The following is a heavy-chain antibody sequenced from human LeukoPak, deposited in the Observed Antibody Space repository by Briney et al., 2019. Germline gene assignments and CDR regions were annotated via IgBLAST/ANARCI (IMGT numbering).Heavy chain of an antibody. Sequence: PSETLSLTCAVYGGSFSGYYCSWIRQPPGKGLEWIGEINHSGSTNYNPSLKSRVTISVDTSKNQFSLKLSSVTAADTAVYYCARKQLWPNYFDYWGQGTLVTVSS. D-gene: IGHD5-18*01. CDR1: GGSFSGYY. CDR3: ARKQLWPNYFDY. V-gene: IGHV4-34*01. CDR2: INHSGST. J-gene: IGHJ4*02.